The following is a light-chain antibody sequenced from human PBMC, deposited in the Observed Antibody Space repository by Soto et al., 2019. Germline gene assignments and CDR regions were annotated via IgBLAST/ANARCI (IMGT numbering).Light chain of an antibody. J-gene: IGKJ1*01. CDR3: QKYNSAPRT. V-gene: IGKV1-13*02. CDR2: HAS. Sequence: AMQCGQSPSSLSASVVCVVAITGRASQGVTGALAWYQQKPGRLPKLLIYHASNLETGVPSRFSGSGSGTDFTLTISSLQPEDVATYYCQKYNSAPRTFGQGTKV. CDR1: QGVTGA.